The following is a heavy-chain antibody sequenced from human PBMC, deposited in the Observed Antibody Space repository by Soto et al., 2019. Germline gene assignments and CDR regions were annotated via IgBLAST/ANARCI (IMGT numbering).Heavy chain of an antibody. J-gene: IGHJ4*02. D-gene: IGHD6-19*01. Sequence: GGSLRLSCAASGFTFSSYAMSWVRQAPGKGLEWVSAISGSGGSTYYADSVKGRFTISRDNSKNTLYLQMNSLRAEDTAVYYCAKYGRSIAVAGSSSDYWGQGTLVTAPQ. CDR1: GFTFSSYA. CDR3: AKYGRSIAVAGSSSDY. V-gene: IGHV3-23*01. CDR2: ISGSGGST.